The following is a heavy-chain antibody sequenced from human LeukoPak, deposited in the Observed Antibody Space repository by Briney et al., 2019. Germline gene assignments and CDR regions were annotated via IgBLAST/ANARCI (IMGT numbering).Heavy chain of an antibody. D-gene: IGHD1-26*01. CDR3: ARVVGAIRD. Sequence: SETLSLTCAVSGGSISSSNWWSWVRQPPGKGLEWIGEINHSGSTNYNPSLKSRVTISVDTSKNQFSLKLSSVTAADTAVYYCARVVGAIRDWGQGTLVTVSS. V-gene: IGHV4-4*02. CDR2: INHSGST. J-gene: IGHJ4*02. CDR1: GGSISSSNW.